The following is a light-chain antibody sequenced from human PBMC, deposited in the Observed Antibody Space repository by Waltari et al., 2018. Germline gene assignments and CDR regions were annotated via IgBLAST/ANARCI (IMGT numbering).Light chain of an antibody. CDR2: EDN. Sequence: NFMLTQPHSVSESPGKTVTISCTRSSGSIASTYVQSYQQRTGSAPTTVIYEDNQRPSGVPDRFSGSIDSSSNSASLTISGLKTEDEADYYCQSYDSSNQGVFGGGTKLTVL. V-gene: IGLV6-57*03. CDR3: QSYDSSNQGV. J-gene: IGLJ3*02. CDR1: SGSIASTY.